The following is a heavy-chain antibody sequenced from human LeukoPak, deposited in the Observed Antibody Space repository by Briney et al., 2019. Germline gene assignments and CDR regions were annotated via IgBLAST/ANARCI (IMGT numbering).Heavy chain of an antibody. V-gene: IGHV1-46*01. J-gene: IGHJ5*02. D-gene: IGHD2-2*01. CDR2: IHPSSGST. CDR1: GYTFTRYY. Sequence: GASVKVSCKASGYTFTRYYMHWVRQAPGQGLEWMGIIHPSSGSTSHAQKFEGRVTLTRDTSTSTVYMELISLRSEDTAVYYCARDSSTSSLADPWGQGTLVTVSS. CDR3: ARDSSTSSLADP.